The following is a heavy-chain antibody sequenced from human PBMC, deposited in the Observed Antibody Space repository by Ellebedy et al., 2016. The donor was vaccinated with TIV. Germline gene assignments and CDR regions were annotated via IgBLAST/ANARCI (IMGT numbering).Heavy chain of an antibody. CDR3: ARGYYDSSGYLEYYFDY. Sequence: SVKVSXKASRGTFSSYAISWVRQAPGQGLEWMGRIIPILGIANYAQKFQGRVTITSDKSTSTAYMELSSLRSEDTAVYYCARGYYDSSGYLEYYFDYWGQGTLVTVSS. J-gene: IGHJ4*02. CDR2: IIPILGIA. CDR1: RGTFSSYA. D-gene: IGHD3-22*01. V-gene: IGHV1-69*04.